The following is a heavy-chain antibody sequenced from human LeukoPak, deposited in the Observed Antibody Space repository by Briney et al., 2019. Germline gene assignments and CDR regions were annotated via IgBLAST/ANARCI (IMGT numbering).Heavy chain of an antibody. Sequence: KSSETLSLTCSVSGDSIIGYYWGWIRQPPGKGLEWIGNIYYTGNTYHNSSLKSRVTISLDTSKNQFSLKLSSVTAADTAVYYCARITMVRGVKETGKIRRTTRDYWGQGTLVTVSS. J-gene: IGHJ4*02. CDR3: ARITMVRGVKETGKIRRTTRDY. CDR1: GDSIIGYY. D-gene: IGHD3-10*01. CDR2: IYYTGNT. V-gene: IGHV4-39*07.